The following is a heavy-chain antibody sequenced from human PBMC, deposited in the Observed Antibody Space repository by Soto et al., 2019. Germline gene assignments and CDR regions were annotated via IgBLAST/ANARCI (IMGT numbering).Heavy chain of an antibody. Sequence: QVQLQESGPGLVKPSRTLSLTCTVSGGSISSGGYYWSWIRQHPGKGLEWIGYIYYSGSTYYNPSLKSRVTISVDTSKNQFSLKLSSVTAADTAVYYCARGLVDTAMAENAFDIWGQGTMVTVSS. CDR2: IYYSGST. V-gene: IGHV4-31*03. D-gene: IGHD5-18*01. CDR3: ARGLVDTAMAENAFDI. CDR1: GGSISSGGYY. J-gene: IGHJ3*02.